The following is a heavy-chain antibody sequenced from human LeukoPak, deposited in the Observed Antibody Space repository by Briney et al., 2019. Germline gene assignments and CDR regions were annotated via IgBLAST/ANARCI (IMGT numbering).Heavy chain of an antibody. Sequence: ASVKVSCKPSGYSFTSFYIHWVRQAPGQGLEWMGWINPSSGGTEYTQKFQGRVTMTGDTSISTAYMELSRLRSDDTAVYYCARDRGSSWYVDYWGQGTLVTVSS. CDR2: INPSSGGT. CDR3: ARDRGSSWYVDY. CDR1: GYSFTSFY. D-gene: IGHD6-13*01. V-gene: IGHV1-2*02. J-gene: IGHJ4*02.